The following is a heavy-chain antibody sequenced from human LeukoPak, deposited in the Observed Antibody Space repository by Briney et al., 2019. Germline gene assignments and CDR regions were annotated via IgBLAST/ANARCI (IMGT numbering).Heavy chain of an antibody. CDR1: GFTFTGYY. J-gene: IGHJ6*02. D-gene: IGHD1-1*01. CDR2: IDPNSRGT. V-gene: IGHV1-2*06. Sequence: ASVKVSCKASGFTFTGYYLHWVRQAPGQGLEWMGRIDPNSRGTKYTQRFQGRVTLTGDTTINTVYMELSSLTSDDTAVFYCASQRVTGTTQYGINGMDVWGQGTTVTVSS. CDR3: ASQRVTGTTQYGINGMDV.